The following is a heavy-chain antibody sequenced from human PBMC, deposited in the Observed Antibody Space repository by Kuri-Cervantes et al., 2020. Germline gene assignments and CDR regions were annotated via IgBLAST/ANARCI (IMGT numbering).Heavy chain of an antibody. CDR1: GGSFSGYY. Sequence: SETLSLTCAVYGGSFSGYYWSWIRQPPGKGLEWIGEINHSGSTNYNPSLKSRVTISVDTSKNQFSLNVTSVTAADTAIYFCARVNWGPSYYFYYMDVWGRGTTVTVSS. D-gene: IGHD7-27*01. CDR2: INHSGST. V-gene: IGHV4-34*01. CDR3: ARVNWGPSYYFYYMDV. J-gene: IGHJ6*03.